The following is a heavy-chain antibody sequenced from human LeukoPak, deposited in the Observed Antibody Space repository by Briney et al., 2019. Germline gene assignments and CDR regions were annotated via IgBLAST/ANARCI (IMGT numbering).Heavy chain of an antibody. CDR3: AKQEYPRAFDI. Sequence: GGSLRLSCAASGFTFSSYSMNWVRQAPGKELEWVSSISSSSSYIYYADSVKGRFTISRDNAKNSLYLQMNSLRAEDTAVYYCAKQEYPRAFDIWGQGTMVTVSS. V-gene: IGHV3-21*01. J-gene: IGHJ3*02. CDR2: ISSSSSYI. CDR1: GFTFSSYS. D-gene: IGHD2-2*01.